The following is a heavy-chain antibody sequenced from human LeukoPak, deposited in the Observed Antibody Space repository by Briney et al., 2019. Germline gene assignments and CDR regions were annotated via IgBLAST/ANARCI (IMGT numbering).Heavy chain of an antibody. D-gene: IGHD3-10*01. CDR1: GYTFNSYD. CDR3: GRAGSSGTCYYHMDV. CDR2: MNPNSGNR. V-gene: IGHV1-8*01. Sequence: ASVKVSCKASGYTFNSYDINWVRQATGQGLEWMGWMNPNSGNRGYAQKFQGRVSMTRNNSINTAYMELSSLTSEDTAVYYCGRAGSSGTCYYHMDVWGKGTTVTVSS. J-gene: IGHJ6*03.